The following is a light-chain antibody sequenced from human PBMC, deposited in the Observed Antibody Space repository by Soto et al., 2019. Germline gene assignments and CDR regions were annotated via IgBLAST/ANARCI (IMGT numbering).Light chain of an antibody. V-gene: IGKV2-24*01. CDR3: LQGTQFPLYT. CDR2: KVS. J-gene: IGKJ2*01. Sequence: DIVMTQTPLSIQATPGQPASISCRSSQSLVHSDGNTYLSWLQQRPGQPARLLIFKVSNRFSGVPDRFRGSGAGTDFTLTISSVEADDVGIYYCLQGTQFPLYTFGQGTDLDIK. CDR1: QSLVHSDGNTY.